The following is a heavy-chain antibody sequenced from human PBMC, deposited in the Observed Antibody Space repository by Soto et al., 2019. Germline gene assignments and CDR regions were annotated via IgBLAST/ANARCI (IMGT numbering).Heavy chain of an antibody. V-gene: IGHV4-34*01. CDR1: GGSFSGYY. CDR2: INHSGST. CDR3: GSGGQAAGGTELFDY. J-gene: IGHJ4*02. D-gene: IGHD6-13*01. Sequence: SETLSLTCAVYGGSFSGYYWSWIRQPPGKGLEWIGEINHSGSTNYNPSLKSRVTISVDTSKNQFSLKLSSVTVADTAWYYWGSGGQAAGGTELFDYWGEGTLVTVSS.